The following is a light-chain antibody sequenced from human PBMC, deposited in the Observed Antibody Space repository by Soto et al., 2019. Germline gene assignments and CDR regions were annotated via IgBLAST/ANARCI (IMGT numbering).Light chain of an antibody. Sequence: DIQLTQSPSTLSASVGDRITITCLAIQRIGTWLAWYQHRLGEGPKLLIRDASSLESGVPSSFSGSGSAKEFSLTIRSLESGDSGTYHCQQYATYAPSTFGQGTKGEIQ. V-gene: IGKV1-5*01. CDR3: QQYATYAPST. J-gene: IGKJ1*01. CDR2: DAS. CDR1: QRIGTW.